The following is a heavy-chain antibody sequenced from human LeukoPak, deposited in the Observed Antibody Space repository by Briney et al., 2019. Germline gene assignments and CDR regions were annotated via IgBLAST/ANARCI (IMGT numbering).Heavy chain of an antibody. V-gene: IGHV1-58*01. CDR1: GFIFSSSA. Sequence: GTSVKVSCKASGFIFSSSAVQWVRQARGQRLEWTGWIVVGSGNTNYAQNFQERVTITRDMSTSTAYMELSSLRSEDTAVYYCVADCYGDCIDWGQGTLVTVSS. J-gene: IGHJ4*02. CDR3: VADCYGDCID. CDR2: IVVGSGNT. D-gene: IGHD4-17*01.